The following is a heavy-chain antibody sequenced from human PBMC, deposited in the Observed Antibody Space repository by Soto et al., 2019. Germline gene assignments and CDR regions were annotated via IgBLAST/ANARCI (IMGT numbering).Heavy chain of an antibody. V-gene: IGHV3-7*01. J-gene: IGHJ6*03. D-gene: IGHD5-12*01. Sequence: EVQLVESGGGLGQPGGSLRLSCAASGFSFSTYWMTWVRQAPGGGLEWVANINPDGSETNYVDSVKGRFTISRDHAKNSLSLQMNSLRAEDTAVYYCVRVGWLHLYFYHCYMDVWGKGTTVTVSS. CDR1: GFSFSTYW. CDR2: INPDGSET. CDR3: VRVGWLHLYFYHCYMDV.